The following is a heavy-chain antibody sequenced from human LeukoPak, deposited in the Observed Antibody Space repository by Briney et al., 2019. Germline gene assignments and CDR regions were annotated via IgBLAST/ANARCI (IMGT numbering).Heavy chain of an antibody. J-gene: IGHJ2*01. CDR2: IYYTGST. Sequence: PSETLSLTCTVSGGSISSSSYYWGWIRQPPGKGLAWIGYIYYTGSTNYSPSLKSRVTLSVDTSKNHFSLKLSSVTAADTAVYYCARTSLRWGVYWYLDLWGRGTLVTVSS. CDR1: GGSISSSSYY. D-gene: IGHD4-23*01. V-gene: IGHV4-61*03. CDR3: ARTSLRWGVYWYLDL.